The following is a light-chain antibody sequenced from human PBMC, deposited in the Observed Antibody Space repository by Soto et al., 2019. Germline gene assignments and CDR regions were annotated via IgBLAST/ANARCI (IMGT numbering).Light chain of an antibody. Sequence: ETVMTQSPATLSVSPGERATLSCRASESVSSNLAWYQQTPGQAPRLLIYGGSTRATGIPARFSGSGYGTDFTLTISSLQSEDIAVYFCQQYKNWPPLTFGGGTKVEIK. V-gene: IGKV3-15*01. J-gene: IGKJ4*01. CDR1: ESVSSN. CDR2: GGS. CDR3: QQYKNWPPLT.